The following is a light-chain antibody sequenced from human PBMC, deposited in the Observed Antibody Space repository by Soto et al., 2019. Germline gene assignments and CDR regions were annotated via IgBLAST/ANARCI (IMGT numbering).Light chain of an antibody. CDR2: GAS. CDR3: QQVNVYPST. Sequence: ENVVTKSPSTLSVSTGERVTLSCRASQSVGSDLAWYQQNPGQAPRLLIHGASTRATGIPARFSGSGSGTEFTLTISGLQSEDFATYYCQQVNVYPSTFGGGTKVDVK. CDR1: QSVGSD. J-gene: IGKJ4*01. V-gene: IGKV3-15*01.